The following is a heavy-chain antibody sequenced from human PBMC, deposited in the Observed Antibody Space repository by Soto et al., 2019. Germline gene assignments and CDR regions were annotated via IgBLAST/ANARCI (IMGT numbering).Heavy chain of an antibody. CDR3: ARTKAARAHYYYGMDV. V-gene: IGHV4-59*01. CDR2: IYYSGST. CDR1: GGSISSYY. D-gene: IGHD6-13*01. Sequence: KTSETLSLTCTVSGGSISSYYRSWIRQPPGKGLEWIGYIYYSGSTNYNPSLKSRVTISVDTSKNQFSLKLSSVTAADTAVYYRARTKAARAHYYYGMDVWGQGTTVTVSS. J-gene: IGHJ6*02.